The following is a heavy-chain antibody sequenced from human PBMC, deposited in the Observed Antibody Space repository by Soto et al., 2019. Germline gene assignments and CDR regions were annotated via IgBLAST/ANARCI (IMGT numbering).Heavy chain of an antibody. CDR1: GFSLTTGVG. CDR3: ATLTADF. J-gene: IGHJ4*02. Sequence: ITLEESGPTLVKPTETLTLTCTFSGFSLTTGVGVGWVRQPPGKALEWLALVYWDDDKHYTPSLMSRLTITQDISKGQVVRTMTNMGPVDTATYFCATLTADFWGPGTLVTVSS. CDR2: VYWDDDK. V-gene: IGHV2-5*02.